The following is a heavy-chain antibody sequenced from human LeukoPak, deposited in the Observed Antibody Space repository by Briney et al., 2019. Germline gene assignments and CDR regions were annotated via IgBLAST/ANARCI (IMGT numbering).Heavy chain of an antibody. J-gene: IGHJ3*01. CDR3: PRYGSYLDAIDF. Sequence: PGGSLRLSCAVSGFTFSNYWMSWVRQAPAKGLEWVAYINQDGSERYYVGSMEGRFTISRDNAEKSLFLQMNNLRVEDTALYYCPRYGSYLDAIDFWGQGTLVTVAS. V-gene: IGHV3-7*01. CDR2: INQDGSER. D-gene: IGHD1-26*01. CDR1: GFTFSNYW.